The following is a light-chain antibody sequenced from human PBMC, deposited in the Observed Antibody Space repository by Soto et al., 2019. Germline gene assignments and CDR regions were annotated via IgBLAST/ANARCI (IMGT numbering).Light chain of an antibody. CDR2: AAS. CDR1: QGVGNKY. V-gene: IGKV3-20*01. CDR3: PQYTNAHGIT. J-gene: IGKJ5*01. Sequence: EIALTQSPGTLSLSPGERATLSCRASQGVGNKYLAWYQQRPGQAPSLLIYAASSRATGVPDRFSGSGSGTDFTITISRLEPADFAVYYCPQYTNAHGITFGQGTRLEIK.